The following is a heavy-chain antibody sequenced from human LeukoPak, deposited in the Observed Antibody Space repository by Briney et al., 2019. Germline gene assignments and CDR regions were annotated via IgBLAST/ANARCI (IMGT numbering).Heavy chain of an antibody. CDR2: IYYSGST. CDR3: ARVLSYPSYGMDV. V-gene: IGHV4-31*03. CDR1: GGSISSGGYY. J-gene: IGHJ6*02. D-gene: IGHD3-10*01. Sequence: SQTLSLTCTVSGGSISSGGYYWSWIRQHPGKGLEWIGYIYYSGSTYYNPSLKSRVTIPVDTSKNQFSLKLSSVTAADTAVYYCARVLSYPSYGMDVWGQGTTVTVSS.